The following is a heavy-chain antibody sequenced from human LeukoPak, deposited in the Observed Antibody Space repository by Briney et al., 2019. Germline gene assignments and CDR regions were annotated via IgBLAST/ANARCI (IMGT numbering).Heavy chain of an antibody. D-gene: IGHD4-17*01. CDR3: ARDTPPYGDYGDWYFDL. CDR2: IRYDGSNK. V-gene: IGHV3-30*02. CDR1: GFTFSSYG. J-gene: IGHJ2*01. Sequence: GGSLRLSCAASGFTFSSYGMHWVRQAPGKGLEWVAFIRYDGSNKYYADSVKGRFTISRDNSKNTLYLQMNSLRAEDTAVYYCARDTPPYGDYGDWYFDLWGRGTLVTVSS.